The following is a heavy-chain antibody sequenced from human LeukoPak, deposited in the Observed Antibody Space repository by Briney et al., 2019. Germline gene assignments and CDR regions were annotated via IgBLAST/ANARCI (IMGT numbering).Heavy chain of an antibody. CDR2: MNPNSGNT. J-gene: IGHJ5*02. V-gene: IGHV1-8*01. Sequence: ASVKVSCKASGYTFTSYGITWVRQAPGQGLEWMGWMNPNSGNTGYAQKFQGRVTMTRNTSISTAYMELSSLRSEDTAVYYCARGPYCSSTSCPPPNWFDPWGQGTLVTVSS. CDR3: ARGPYCSSTSCPPPNWFDP. D-gene: IGHD2-2*01. CDR1: GYTFTSYG.